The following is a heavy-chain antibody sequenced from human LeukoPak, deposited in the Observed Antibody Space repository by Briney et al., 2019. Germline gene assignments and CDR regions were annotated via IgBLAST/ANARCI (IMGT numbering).Heavy chain of an antibody. D-gene: IGHD1-7*01. V-gene: IGHV3-30*02. Sequence: GGSLRLSCAASGFTFSSYGMHWVRQAPGKGLEWVAFIRYDGSNKYYADSVKGRFAISRDNSKNTLYLQMNSLRAEDTAVYYCARDPNYGVHYFDYWGQGTLVTVSS. CDR2: IRYDGSNK. CDR1: GFTFSSYG. CDR3: ARDPNYGVHYFDY. J-gene: IGHJ4*02.